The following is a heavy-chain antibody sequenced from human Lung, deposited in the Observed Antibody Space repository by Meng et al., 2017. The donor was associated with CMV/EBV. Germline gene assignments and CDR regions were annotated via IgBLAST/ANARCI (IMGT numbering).Heavy chain of an antibody. J-gene: IGHJ6*02. CDR1: GFTVSSNY. Sequence: GESXKISCAASGFTVSSNYMSWVRQAPGKGLEWLSVIYSGGSTYYADSVKGRFTISRDNSKNTLYLQMNSLRAEDTAVYYCARAMVATYYGMDVSGQGSTVTVSS. CDR2: IYSGGST. CDR3: ARAMVATYYGMDV. D-gene: IGHD5-12*01. V-gene: IGHV3-53*01.